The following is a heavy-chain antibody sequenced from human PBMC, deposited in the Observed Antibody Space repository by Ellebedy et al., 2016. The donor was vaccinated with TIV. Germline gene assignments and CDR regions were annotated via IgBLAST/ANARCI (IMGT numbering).Heavy chain of an antibody. V-gene: IGHV3-30*18. Sequence: PGGSLRLSCAASGLTFSSYGMHLVRQAPGKGLEWVALISSDAYNTYYSDSVKGRFTISRDNSKNTLFLQMKSLRAEDTAVYYCAKDRHPNYSSWCYFDYWGQGTLVTVSS. J-gene: IGHJ4*02. CDR1: GLTFSSYG. CDR3: AKDRHPNYSSWCYFDY. CDR2: ISSDAYNT. D-gene: IGHD6-13*01.